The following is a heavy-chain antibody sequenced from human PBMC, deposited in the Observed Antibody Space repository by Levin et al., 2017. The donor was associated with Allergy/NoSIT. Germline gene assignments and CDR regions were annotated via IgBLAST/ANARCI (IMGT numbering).Heavy chain of an antibody. Sequence: GGSLLLSFSFSLFSFCIFFFFFFLFLSFPFLSFVSALRTGGTNTYYADSVKGRFTISRDNSKNTLYVQMNSLRAEDTAVYYCAKDGAGTYYGIDYWGQGTLVTVSS. V-gene: IGHV3-23*01. J-gene: IGHJ4*02. CDR2: LRTGGTNT. CDR3: AKDGAGTYYGIDY. CDR1: LFSFCIFF. D-gene: IGHD1-26*01.